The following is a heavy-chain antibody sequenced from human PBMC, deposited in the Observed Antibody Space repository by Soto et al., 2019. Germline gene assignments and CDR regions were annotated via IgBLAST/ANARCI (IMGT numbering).Heavy chain of an antibody. CDR1: GFSFGFYA. V-gene: IGHV3-23*04. Sequence: ELQLVESGGGLVQPGGSLRLSCAASGFSFGFYAMNWVRQAPGKGLEWVSAIATGGGSTYYADSVKGRFTISRDNSRNTLFLQMNSLRAEDSAVYYCWKSPGYDSRGYFSKVDSWGQGTLVTVSS. CDR2: IATGGGST. CDR3: WKSPGYDSRGYFSKVDS. D-gene: IGHD3-22*01. J-gene: IGHJ4*02.